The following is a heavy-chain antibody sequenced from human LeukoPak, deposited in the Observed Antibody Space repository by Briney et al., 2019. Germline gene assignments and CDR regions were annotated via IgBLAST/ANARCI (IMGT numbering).Heavy chain of an antibody. D-gene: IGHD3-10*01. CDR1: GFTFSSYN. Sequence: GGSLRLSCAASGFTFSSYNMNWVRRTPGKGLEWVSSITSSSSYMFYADSVRGRFTISRDNAENSLYLQMNSLRAEDMALYYCARDTYGSVSPFDYWGQGTLVTVSS. CDR2: ITSSSSYM. V-gene: IGHV3-21*04. CDR3: ARDTYGSVSPFDY. J-gene: IGHJ4*02.